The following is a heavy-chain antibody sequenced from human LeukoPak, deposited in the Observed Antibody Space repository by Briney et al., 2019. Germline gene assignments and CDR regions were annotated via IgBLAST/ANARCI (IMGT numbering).Heavy chain of an antibody. CDR3: AKDNRSPTRIKWELRSPPWFDP. CDR2: ISGSGGST. Sequence: PGGTLRLSCAASGFTFSSYGMSWVRQAPGKGLEWVSAISGSGGSTYYADSVKGRFTISRDNSKNTLYLQMNSLRAEDTAVYYCAKDNRSPTRIKWELRSPPWFDPWGQGTLVTVSS. V-gene: IGHV3-23*01. D-gene: IGHD1-26*01. J-gene: IGHJ5*02. CDR1: GFTFSSYG.